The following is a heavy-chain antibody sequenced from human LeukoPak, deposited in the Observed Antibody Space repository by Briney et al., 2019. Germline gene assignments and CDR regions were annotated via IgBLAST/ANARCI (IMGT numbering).Heavy chain of an antibody. CDR3: ARVGYGSGSYSYYYYYTDV. J-gene: IGHJ6*03. V-gene: IGHV4-39*01. CDR2: IYYSGTT. D-gene: IGHD3-10*01. Sequence: SSETLSLTCTVSGGSISSSSYYWDWIRQPPGKGLEWIGSIYYSGTTYYNPSLKSRVTISVDTSKKQFSLKLSSVTAADTAVYYCARVGYGSGSYSYYYYYTDVWGKGTTVTVSS. CDR1: GGSISSSSYY.